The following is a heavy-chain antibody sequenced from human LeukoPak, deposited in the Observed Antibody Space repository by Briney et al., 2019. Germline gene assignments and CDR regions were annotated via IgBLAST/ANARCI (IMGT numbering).Heavy chain of an antibody. CDR3: ARVVVVAADSGVDY. CDR1: GYTFTSYG. V-gene: IGHV1-18*01. J-gene: IGHJ4*02. CDR2: ISAYNGNT. Sequence: ASVKVSCKASGYTFTSYGISWVRQAPGQGLEWMGWISAYNGNTNYAQKPQGRVTMTTDTSTSTAYMELRSLRSGDTAVYYCARVVVVAADSGVDYWGQGTLVTVSS. D-gene: IGHD2-15*01.